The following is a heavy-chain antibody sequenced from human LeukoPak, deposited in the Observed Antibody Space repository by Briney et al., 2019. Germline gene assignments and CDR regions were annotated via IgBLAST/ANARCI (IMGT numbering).Heavy chain of an antibody. CDR3: ARLGSIVWFGELAWFDP. J-gene: IGHJ5*02. Sequence: SETLSLTCTVSGGSISSSNYYWGWIRQPPRKRLEWIGSIYYSGSTYYNPSLKSRVTISVNTSESQFSLKLTSVTAADTAVYYCARLGSIVWFGELAWFDPWGQGTLVTVSS. D-gene: IGHD3-10*01. CDR1: GGSISSSNYY. V-gene: IGHV4-39*01. CDR2: IYYSGST.